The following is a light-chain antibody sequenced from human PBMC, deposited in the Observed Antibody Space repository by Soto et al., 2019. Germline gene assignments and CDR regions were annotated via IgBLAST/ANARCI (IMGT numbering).Light chain of an antibody. J-gene: IGLJ3*02. Sequence: QSVLTQPASASGSPGQRITISCSGSNSNIGSNNVNWYQQFPGTAPKVLIYNKNQRPSGVPDRFSGSKSGTSASLAISGLQAEDEADYYFASWDDTMNGWVFGGGTKLTVL. V-gene: IGLV1-44*01. CDR3: ASWDDTMNGWV. CDR2: NKN. CDR1: NSNIGSNN.